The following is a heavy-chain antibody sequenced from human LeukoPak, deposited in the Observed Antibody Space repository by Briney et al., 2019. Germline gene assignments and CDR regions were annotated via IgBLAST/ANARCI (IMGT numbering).Heavy chain of an antibody. D-gene: IGHD4-17*01. CDR2: IYSGGST. CDR3: ARDVTTVTKFGY. J-gene: IGHJ4*02. V-gene: IGHV3-66*01. CDR1: GFTFSNYF. Sequence: GGSLRLSCAASGFTFSNYFMSWIRQAPGKGLEWVSVIYSGGSTYYADSVKGRFTISRDNSKNTVYLQMNSLRAEDTAVYYCARDVTTVTKFGYWGQGTLVTVSS.